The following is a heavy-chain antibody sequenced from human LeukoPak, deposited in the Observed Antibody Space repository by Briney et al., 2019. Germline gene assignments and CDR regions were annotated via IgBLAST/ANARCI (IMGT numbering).Heavy chain of an antibody. Sequence: SETLSLTCTVSGGSIRSGDYYWSWIRQHPGKGLEWIARIYDSASTYYNPSLKSRVTTSVDTSNNQFSLKLSSVTAADTAVYYCATESRHPYFQEWGQGTLVTVSS. CDR3: ATESRHPYFQE. V-gene: IGHV4-31*03. CDR1: GGSIRSGDYY. CDR2: IYDSAST. D-gene: IGHD2-2*01. J-gene: IGHJ1*01.